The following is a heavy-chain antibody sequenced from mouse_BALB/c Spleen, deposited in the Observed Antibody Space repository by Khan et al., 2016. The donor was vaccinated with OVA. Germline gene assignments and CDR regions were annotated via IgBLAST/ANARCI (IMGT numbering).Heavy chain of an antibody. Sequence: EVQLQESGGGLVQPGGSLKRSCTASRFTISSYGMSWVRQTPDKRLELVATIDSTGGSTDYPASVKGRFTITGDNATNAPYLQMRSLTSEDTAMYYGGISAIWGQGTTLTVSS. CDR1: RFTISSYG. J-gene: IGHJ2*01. V-gene: IGHV5-6-3*01. CDR2: IDSTGGST. D-gene: IGHD2-12*01. CDR3: GISAI.